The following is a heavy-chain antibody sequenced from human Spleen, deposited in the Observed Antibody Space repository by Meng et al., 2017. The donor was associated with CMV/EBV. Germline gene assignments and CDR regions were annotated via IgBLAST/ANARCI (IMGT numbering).Heavy chain of an antibody. D-gene: IGHD3-3*01. Sequence: FTGYYKNWVRQAPGQGLEWMGWINPNSGGTTYAQKFQGRVTMTRDTSISTAYMELSRLRSDDTAVYYCARDQYDFWSGYYNRPADYWGQGTLVTVSS. V-gene: IGHV1-2*02. CDR2: INPNSGGT. CDR1: FTGYY. CDR3: ARDQYDFWSGYYNRPADY. J-gene: IGHJ4*02.